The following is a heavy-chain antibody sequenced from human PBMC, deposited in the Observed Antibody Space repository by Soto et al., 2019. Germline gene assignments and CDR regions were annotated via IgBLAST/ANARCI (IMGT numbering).Heavy chain of an antibody. V-gene: IGHV3-33*01. CDR2: IWYDGSNK. J-gene: IGHJ4*01. CDR3: ATDVGDSRGQISLVY. Sequence: QVQLVESGGGVVQPGRSLRLSCAASGFTFSSYGMHWVRQAPGKGLEWVAVIWYDGSNKYYADSVKGRFTISRDNSKNTLYLQMNSLRAEDTAVYYCATDVGDSRGQISLVYRGQGTLVT. D-gene: IGHD6-19*01. CDR1: GFTFSSYG.